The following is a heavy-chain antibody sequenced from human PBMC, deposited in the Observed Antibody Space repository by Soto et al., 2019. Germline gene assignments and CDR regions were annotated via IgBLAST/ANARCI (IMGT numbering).Heavy chain of an antibody. CDR2: VYDGGST. Sequence: SETLSLTCTVSGGPMYSYFWHWIRQTPGKGLEWIGYVYDGGSTNYNPSLKSRATFSVDTSKNQVSLKLRSVTAADTAVYYCARYRREAVAGYTLDNWGQGILVTVSS. CDR1: GGPMYSYF. CDR3: ARYRREAVAGYTLDN. D-gene: IGHD6-13*01. J-gene: IGHJ4*02. V-gene: IGHV4-59*01.